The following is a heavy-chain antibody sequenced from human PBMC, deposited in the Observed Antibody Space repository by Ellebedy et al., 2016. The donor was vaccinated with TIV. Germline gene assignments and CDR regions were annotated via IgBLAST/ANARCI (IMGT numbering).Heavy chain of an antibody. CDR3: ARVGLQGYGMDV. Sequence: MPSETLSLTCTVSGGSISSYYWSRIRQPPGKGLEWIGYIYYSGSTNYNPSLKSRVTISVDTSKNQFSLKLSSVTAADTAVYYCARVGLQGYGMDVWGQGTTVTVSS. CDR1: GGSISSYY. V-gene: IGHV4-59*01. D-gene: IGHD2-21*01. J-gene: IGHJ6*02. CDR2: IYYSGST.